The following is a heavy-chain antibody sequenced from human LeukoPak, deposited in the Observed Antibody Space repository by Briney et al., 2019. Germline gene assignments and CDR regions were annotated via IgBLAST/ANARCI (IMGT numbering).Heavy chain of an antibody. J-gene: IGHJ6*02. V-gene: IGHV1-8*01. CDR2: MNPNSGNT. CDR1: GYTFTSYD. Sequence: ASLKVSCKASGYTFTSYDINWVRQATGQGLEWMGWMNPNSGNTGYAQKFQGRVTMTRNTSISTAYMELSSLRSEDTAVYYCARGAEQLVQNYYYYYGMDVWGQGTTVTVSS. D-gene: IGHD6-6*01. CDR3: ARGAEQLVQNYYYYYGMDV.